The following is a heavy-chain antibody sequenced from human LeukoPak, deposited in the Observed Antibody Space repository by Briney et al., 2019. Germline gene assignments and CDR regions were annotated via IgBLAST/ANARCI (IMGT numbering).Heavy chain of an antibody. V-gene: IGHV4-59*01. CDR2: IYYSGST. J-gene: IGHJ6*02. Sequence: PSETLSLTCTVSGGSISSYYWSWIRQPPGKGLEWIGYIYYSGSTNYNPSLKSRVTISVDTSKNQFSLKLSSVTAADTAVYYCARSTGTNYYYYGTDVWGQGTTVTVSS. D-gene: IGHD1-1*01. CDR1: GGSISSYY. CDR3: ARSTGTNYYYYGTDV.